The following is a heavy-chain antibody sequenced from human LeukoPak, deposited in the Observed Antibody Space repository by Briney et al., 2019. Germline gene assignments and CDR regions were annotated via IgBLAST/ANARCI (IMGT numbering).Heavy chain of an antibody. Sequence: GGSLRLSCAASGFILSSYGMHWVRQAPGKGLEWVAVIWFDGSNEYYADSVKGRFTIPRDNSKNTLYLQMNSLRAEDTAVYYCAKDDYYYYYMDVWGRGTTVTVSS. V-gene: IGHV3-33*06. CDR1: GFILSSYG. CDR2: IWFDGSNE. J-gene: IGHJ6*03. CDR3: AKDDYYYYYMDV.